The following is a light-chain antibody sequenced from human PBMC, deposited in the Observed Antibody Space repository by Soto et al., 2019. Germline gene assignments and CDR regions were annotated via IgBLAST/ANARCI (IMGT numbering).Light chain of an antibody. Sequence: DIVMTQSPLSLPVTPGEPASISCRSSQSLLHSNGYNYLDWYLQKPGQSPQLLIYLGSNRASGVPDRFSGSGSGTDFTLTISSLEPEDFAVYYCQQRTYWPWTFGQGTKVDIK. CDR1: QSLLHSNGYNY. V-gene: IGKV2-28*01. J-gene: IGKJ1*01. CDR3: QQRTYWPWT. CDR2: LGS.